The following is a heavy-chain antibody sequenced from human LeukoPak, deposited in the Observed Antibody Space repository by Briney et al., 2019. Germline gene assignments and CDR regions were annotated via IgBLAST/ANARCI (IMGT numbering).Heavy chain of an antibody. J-gene: IGHJ4*02. CDR3: ARSGAVWGSYRYTRPFDY. D-gene: IGHD3-16*02. V-gene: IGHV4-39*01. CDR2: IYYSGST. Sequence: SETLSLTCTVSGGSISSSSYHWGWIRQPPGKGLEWIGSIYYSGSTYYNPSLKSRVTISVDTSKNQFSLKLSSVTAADTAVYYCARSGAVWGSYRYTRPFDYWGQGTLVTVSS. CDR1: GGSISSSSYH.